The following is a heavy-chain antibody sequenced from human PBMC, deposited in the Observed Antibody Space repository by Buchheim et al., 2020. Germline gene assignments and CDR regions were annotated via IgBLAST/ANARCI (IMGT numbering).Heavy chain of an antibody. J-gene: IGHJ4*02. CDR3: AGGYCSGGSCFDY. CDR2: IYYSGST. V-gene: IGHV4-59*01. CDR1: GGSISSYY. Sequence: QVQLQESGPGLVKPSETLSLTCTVSGGSISSYYWSWIRQPPGKGLEWIGYIYYSGSTNYNPSLKSRVTISVDTSKNQFSLKLSSVTAADTAVYYCAGGYCSGGSCFDYWGQGTL. D-gene: IGHD2-15*01.